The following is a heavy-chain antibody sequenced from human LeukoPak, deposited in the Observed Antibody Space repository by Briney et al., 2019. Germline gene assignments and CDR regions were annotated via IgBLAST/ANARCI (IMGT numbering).Heavy chain of an antibody. CDR3: ARPLTTSGWYFDL. V-gene: IGHV1-2*02. CDR1: GYTFTGFY. Sequence: ASVKVSCKASGYTFTGFYIHWVRQAPGQGLEWMGWINPNSGGTNYAQKFQDRVTMTRDTSVSTAYMELSSLRSDDTAIYYCARPLTTSGWYFDLWGRGTLVTVSS. D-gene: IGHD1-14*01. J-gene: IGHJ2*01. CDR2: INPNSGGT.